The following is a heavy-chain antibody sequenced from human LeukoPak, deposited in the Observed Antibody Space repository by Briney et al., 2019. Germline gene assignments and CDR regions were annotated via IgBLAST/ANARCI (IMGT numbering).Heavy chain of an antibody. Sequence: GGSLRLSCAASGFTFSTYAMRWVRQAPGKGLEWVSGISHSGGYTYYADSVKGRFTISRDNSKNTLYLQMNSLRAEDTAVYYCAPYASGRTQAYFDYWGQGTLVTVSS. CDR3: APYASGRTQAYFDY. V-gene: IGHV3-23*01. CDR1: GFTFSTYA. D-gene: IGHD3-10*01. J-gene: IGHJ4*02. CDR2: ISHSGGYT.